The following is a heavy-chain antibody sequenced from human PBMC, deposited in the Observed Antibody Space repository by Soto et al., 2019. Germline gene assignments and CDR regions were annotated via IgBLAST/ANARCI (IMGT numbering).Heavy chain of an antibody. CDR3: ARHIGSITIFGVVRLGGMDV. Sequence: GESLKISCKGSGYSFTSYWISWVRQMPGKGLEWMGRIDPSDSYTNYSPSFQGHVTISADKSISTAYLQWSSLKASDTAMYYCARHIGSITIFGVVRLGGMDVWGQGTTVTVSS. CDR1: GYSFTSYW. V-gene: IGHV5-10-1*01. D-gene: IGHD3-3*01. J-gene: IGHJ6*02. CDR2: IDPSDSYT.